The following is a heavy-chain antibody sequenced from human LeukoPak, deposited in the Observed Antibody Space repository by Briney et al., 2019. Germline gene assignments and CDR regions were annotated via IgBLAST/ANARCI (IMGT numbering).Heavy chain of an antibody. J-gene: IGHJ4*02. CDR2: ISSSSSYI. CDR1: GFTFSSYN. CDR3: ARWMYYYDSSGFDY. Sequence: PGGSLRLSCAASGFTFSSYNMNWVRQVPGKGLEWVSSISSSSSYIYYADSVKGRFTISRDNAKNSLYLQMNSLRAEDTAVYYCARWMYYYDSSGFDYWGQGTLVTVSS. V-gene: IGHV3-21*01. D-gene: IGHD3-22*01.